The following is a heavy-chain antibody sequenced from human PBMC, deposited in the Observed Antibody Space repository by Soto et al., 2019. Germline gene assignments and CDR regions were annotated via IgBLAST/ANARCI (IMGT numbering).Heavy chain of an antibody. CDR1: GGSVSGYY. V-gene: IGHV4-59*08. Sequence: SETLSLTCTVSGGSVSGYYWSWIRQPPGKGLEWIGYIYYTGTTIYSPSLDRRVTLSVDTAKDQVSLKLTSVTPADTAVYYCARVPPVYYYGSGSYYPPKGRMDVWGQGTTVTVSS. CDR2: IYYTGTT. D-gene: IGHD3-10*01. CDR3: ARVPPVYYYGSGSYYPPKGRMDV. J-gene: IGHJ6*02.